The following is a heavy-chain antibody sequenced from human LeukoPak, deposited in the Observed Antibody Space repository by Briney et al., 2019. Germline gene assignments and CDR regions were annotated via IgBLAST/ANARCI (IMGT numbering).Heavy chain of an antibody. V-gene: IGHV1-8*01. CDR2: MNPNSGNT. J-gene: IGHJ5*02. Sequence: ASVKVSCKASGYTFTSYDINWVRQATGQGLEWMGWMNPNSGNTGYAQKFQGRVTMTRNTSISTAYMELSSLRSEDTAVYYCARCGVGDNWFDPWGQGTLVTVSS. D-gene: IGHD2-21*01. CDR3: ARCGVGDNWFDP. CDR1: GYTFTSYD.